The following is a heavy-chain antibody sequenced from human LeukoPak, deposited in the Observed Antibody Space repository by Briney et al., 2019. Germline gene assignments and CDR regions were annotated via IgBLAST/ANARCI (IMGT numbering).Heavy chain of an antibody. Sequence: GRSLRLSCAASGFTFSSYAMHWVRQASGKGLEWVAVISYDGSNKYYADSVKGRFTISRDNSKNTLYLQMNSLRAEDTAVYYCARVLLGLDYWGQGTLVTVSS. J-gene: IGHJ4*02. CDR2: ISYDGSNK. CDR1: GFTFSSYA. D-gene: IGHD3-16*01. CDR3: ARVLLGLDY. V-gene: IGHV3-30-3*01.